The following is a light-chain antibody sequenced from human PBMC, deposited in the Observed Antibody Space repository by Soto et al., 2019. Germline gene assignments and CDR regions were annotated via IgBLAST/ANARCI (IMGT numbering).Light chain of an antibody. J-gene: IGKJ1*01. V-gene: IGKV1-5*01. Sequence: DIHMTQSPSTPSASVGDKVTITFRASQNINSWLAWYQQKPGKAPNLLIYDASTLESGVPSRFSGSGSGTEFTLTISSLQPEDFATYYCQQFHSFSRTFGQGTKVDNK. CDR1: QNINSW. CDR3: QQFHSFSRT. CDR2: DAS.